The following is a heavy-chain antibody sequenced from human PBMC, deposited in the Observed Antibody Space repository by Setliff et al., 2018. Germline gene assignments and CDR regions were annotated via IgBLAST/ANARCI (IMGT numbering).Heavy chain of an antibody. CDR2: PYYRGST. CDR1: GGSISGTNYY. V-gene: IGHV4-39*01. J-gene: IGHJ3*02. D-gene: IGHD3-9*01. Sequence: SETLSLTCSVSGGSISGTNYYWGWIRQPPGKGLGWIGSPYYRGSTYYNSSLQSRVTISVDTPKNQFSLKLSSVTAADTAVYYCARHYDDFDWSSAFDIWGQGTMVTVS. CDR3: ARHYDDFDWSSAFDI.